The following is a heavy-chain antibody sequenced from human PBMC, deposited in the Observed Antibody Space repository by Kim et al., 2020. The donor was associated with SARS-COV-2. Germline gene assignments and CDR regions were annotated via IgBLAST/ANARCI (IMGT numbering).Heavy chain of an antibody. J-gene: IGHJ3*02. V-gene: IGHV3-11*06. CDR1: GFTFSDYY. CDR2: ISSSSSYT. CDR3: ARVGSSDGTNAFDN. Sequence: GGSLRLSCAASGFTFSDYYMSWIRQAPGKGLEWVSYISSSSSYTNYADSVKGRFTISRDNAKNTLYLQMNSLRAEDTAVYYCARVGSSDGTNAFDNWGQGTMVTVSS. D-gene: IGHD6-25*01.